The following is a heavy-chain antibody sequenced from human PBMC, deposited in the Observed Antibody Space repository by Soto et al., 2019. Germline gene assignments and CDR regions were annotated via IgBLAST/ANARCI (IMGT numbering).Heavy chain of an antibody. D-gene: IGHD7-27*01. Sequence: QVQLVESGGGVVQPGRSLRLACAASGFIFSDYHIHWVRQTPGKGLEWVALMWNDGTRKFNADSVKGRFTISRDNSNNIFYLQMNSLRAEDTAVYYCARIGTWALNFDYWGRGTLVTVSS. CDR1: GFIFSDYH. CDR2: MWNDGTRK. J-gene: IGHJ4*02. CDR3: ARIGTWALNFDY. V-gene: IGHV3-33*01.